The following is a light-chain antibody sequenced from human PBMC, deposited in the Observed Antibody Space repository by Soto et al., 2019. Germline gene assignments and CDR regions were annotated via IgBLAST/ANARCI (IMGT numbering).Light chain of an antibody. Sequence: EIVMTQSPATLSVSPGEGATLSCRASQSVTSNLAWYQQQPGQAPRLLIYGTPTRATGIPARLSGSGSGTEFTLNVSSLQSEDFAVYYCQQYYNWPYTFGQGTKLEIK. CDR3: QQYYNWPYT. J-gene: IGKJ2*01. CDR2: GTP. CDR1: QSVTSN. V-gene: IGKV3-15*01.